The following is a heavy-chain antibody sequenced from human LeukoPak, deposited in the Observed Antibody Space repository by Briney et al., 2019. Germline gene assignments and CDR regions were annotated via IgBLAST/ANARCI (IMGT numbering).Heavy chain of an antibody. CDR2: ISAYNGDT. V-gene: IGHV1-18*01. D-gene: IGHD5-24*01. Sequence: EASVKVSFKASGYTFTSYGFSWVRQAPGRGLEWMGWISAYNGDTNYAQKLQGRVTMTTDTSTSTAYMELRSLRSDDTAVYYCARDSVAMSTIRDFGYWGQGTLVTVSS. CDR1: GYTFTSYG. J-gene: IGHJ4*02. CDR3: ARDSVAMSTIRDFGY.